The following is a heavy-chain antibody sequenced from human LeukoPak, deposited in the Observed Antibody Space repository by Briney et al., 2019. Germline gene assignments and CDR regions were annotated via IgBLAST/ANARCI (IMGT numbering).Heavy chain of an antibody. J-gene: IGHJ4*02. V-gene: IGHV3-15*01. CDR1: GLTFSNGG. CDR2: IKSKTDGGTT. Sequence: PGGLRRLSCKDAGLTFSNGGMISVRQAPGKEKEWVGRIKSKTDGGTTDYAAPVKGRFTISRDDSKNTLYLQMNSLKTEDTAVYYCTTDPEYYDSSGYYYGLDDYWGQGTLVTVSS. CDR3: TTDPEYYDSSGYYYGLDDY. D-gene: IGHD3-22*01.